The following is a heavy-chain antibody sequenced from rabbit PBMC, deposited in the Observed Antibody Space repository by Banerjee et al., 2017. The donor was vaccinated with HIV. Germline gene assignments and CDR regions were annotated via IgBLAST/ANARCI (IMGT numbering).Heavy chain of an antibody. CDR3: ARGSTYWTDWLDR. CDR2: IETGTDST. D-gene: IGHD8-1*01. CDR1: GFSFSSSYY. J-gene: IGHJ5*01. Sequence: QEQLEESGGDLVKPEGSLTLTCTASGFSFSSSYYLCWVRQAPGKGLEWIGCIETGTDSTHYASWAKGRFTISKTSSTTVTLQVTSLTAADTATYFCARGSTYWTDWLDRWGQGTLVTVS. V-gene: IGHV1S45*01.